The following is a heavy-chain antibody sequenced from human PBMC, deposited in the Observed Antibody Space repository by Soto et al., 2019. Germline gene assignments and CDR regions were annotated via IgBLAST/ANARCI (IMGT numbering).Heavy chain of an antibody. CDR1: CASISSGTYP. J-gene: IGHJ5*02. D-gene: IGHD3-10*01. CDR2: IFHTGST. V-gene: IGHV4-30-2*01. CDR3: ARDQRGYYGSGSFSWFGP. Sequence: SETLSLTCSVSCASISSGTYPWSWIRQPPGKGLEWIGYIFHTGSTYYNPSLKSRVTISIDKSKNQFSLNLSSVTAADTAVYYCARDQRGYYGSGSFSWFGPWGQGTLVTVSS.